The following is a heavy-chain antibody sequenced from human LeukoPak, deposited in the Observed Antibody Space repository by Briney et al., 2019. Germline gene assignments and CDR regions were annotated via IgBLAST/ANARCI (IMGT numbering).Heavy chain of an antibody. CDR2: IYYSGST. V-gene: IGHV4-39*07. CDR3: ASTLSRWGGNSAEYFDY. D-gene: IGHD4-23*01. CDR1: GGSISSSSYY. J-gene: IGHJ4*02. Sequence: SETLSLTCTVSGGSISSSSYYWGWIRQPPGKGLEWIGSIYYSGSTYYNPSLKSRVTISVDTSKSQFSLKLSSVTAADTAVYYCASTLSRWGGNSAEYFDYWGQGTLVTVSS.